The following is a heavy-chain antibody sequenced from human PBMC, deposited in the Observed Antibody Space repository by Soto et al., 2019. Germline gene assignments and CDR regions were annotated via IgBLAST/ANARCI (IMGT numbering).Heavy chain of an antibody. V-gene: IGHV1-18*01. D-gene: IGHD3-3*01. CDR3: ARVTEVLRFLEWLSPYYYYYMDV. CDR2: ISAYNGNT. J-gene: IGHJ6*03. CDR1: GYTFTSYG. Sequence: ASVKVSCKASGYTFTSYGSSWVRQAPGQGLEWMGWISAYNGNTNYAQKLQGRVTMTTDTSTSTAYMELRSLRSDDTAVYYCARVTEVLRFLEWLSPYYYYYMDVWGKGTTVTVSS.